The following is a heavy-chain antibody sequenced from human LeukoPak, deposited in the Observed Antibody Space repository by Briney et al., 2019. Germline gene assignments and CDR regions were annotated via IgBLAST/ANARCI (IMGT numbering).Heavy chain of an antibody. V-gene: IGHV3-23*01. CDR1: GFTFSSYA. J-gene: IGHJ4*02. D-gene: IGHD4-23*01. CDR2: ISGSGGST. Sequence: GGSLRLSCAASGFTFSSYAMSWVRQAPGKGLEWVSAISGSGGSTYYADSVKGRFTIPRDNSKNTLYLQMNSLRPDDTAFYYCAKVMVTVVTTSKLDSWGQGTLVTVSS. CDR3: AKVMVTVVTTSKLDS.